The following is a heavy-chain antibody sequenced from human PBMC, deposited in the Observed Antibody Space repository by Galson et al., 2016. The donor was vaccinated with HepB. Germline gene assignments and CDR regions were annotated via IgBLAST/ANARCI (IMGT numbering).Heavy chain of an antibody. CDR3: ARDLETAYAPGAY. CDR2: IRAHDA. D-gene: IGHD1-1*01. Sequence: SVKVSCKASGYTFTSYGIAWVRQAPGQGLEWMGWIRAHDANYAQKFQGSVTMTSDTYTGTVYMELRSLNSDDTAVYYCARDLETAYAPGAYWGQGTLVTVSS. V-gene: IGHV1-18*01. CDR1: GYTFTSYG. J-gene: IGHJ4*02.